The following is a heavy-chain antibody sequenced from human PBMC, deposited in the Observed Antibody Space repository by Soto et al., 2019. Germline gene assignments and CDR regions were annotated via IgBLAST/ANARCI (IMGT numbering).Heavy chain of an antibody. D-gene: IGHD5-12*01. CDR1: EYTFSDYF. Sequence: PVKVSCKASEYTFSDYFMHWVRRAPGQGLEWMAWINPITGGTHYARKFQGRVTVTRDRSINTAYMELNSLTSDDAAIYYCARDPRWDTVPPKKALDLWGQGTRGTGSS. CDR3: ARDPRWDTVPPKKALDL. J-gene: IGHJ3*01. CDR2: INPITGGT. V-gene: IGHV1-2*02.